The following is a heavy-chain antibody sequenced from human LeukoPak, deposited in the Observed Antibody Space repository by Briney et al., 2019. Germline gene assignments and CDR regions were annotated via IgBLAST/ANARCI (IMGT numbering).Heavy chain of an antibody. J-gene: IGHJ6*03. CDR3: ARGSISFWSGYEYYYYMDV. CDR2: ISYSGST. D-gene: IGHD3-3*01. Sequence: SETLSLTCTVSGGSISSYYWSWIRQPPGKGLEWIGYISYSGSTTYNPSLKSRITMSVDTSKNQFSLKLSSVTAADTAVYYCARGSISFWSGYEYYYYMDVWGKGTTVTVSS. V-gene: IGHV4-59*01. CDR1: GGSISSYY.